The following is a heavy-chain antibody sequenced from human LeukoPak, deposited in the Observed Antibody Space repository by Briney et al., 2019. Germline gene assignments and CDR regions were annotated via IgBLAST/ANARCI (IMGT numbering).Heavy chain of an antibody. CDR2: INPNSGNS. D-gene: IGHD2/OR15-2a*01. V-gene: IGHV1-8*03. CDR1: GYTFTSND. Sequence: ASVKVSCKASGYTFTSNDINWVRQAPGQGPEWVAWINPNSGNSGYAPKFRGRVTVSRDTSISTAYMELSSLRSDDTAVYYCARHLRTTFDYWGQGTLVTVSS. J-gene: IGHJ4*02. CDR3: ARHLRTTFDY.